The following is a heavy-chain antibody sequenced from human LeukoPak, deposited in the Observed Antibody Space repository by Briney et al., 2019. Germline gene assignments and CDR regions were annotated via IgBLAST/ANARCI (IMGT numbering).Heavy chain of an antibody. V-gene: IGHV3-11*01. CDR2: IHPSGSTA. J-gene: IGHJ4*02. CDR1: GFIFTDYY. CDR3: ARGHHQSIY. D-gene: IGHD1-14*01. Sequence: PGGSLRLSCVASGFIFTDYYMSWYRQAPGKGLEWVSYIHPSGSTAEYGDSMKGRFTISRDNAKNSLYLQMDGLRAADTAVYYCARGHHQSIYWGQGALVTVSS.